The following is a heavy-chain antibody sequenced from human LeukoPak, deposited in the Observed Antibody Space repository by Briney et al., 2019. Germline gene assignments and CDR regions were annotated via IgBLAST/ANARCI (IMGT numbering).Heavy chain of an antibody. CDR2: MNPGNGDT. D-gene: IGHD2/OR15-2a*01. J-gene: IGHJ4*02. CDR3: ARGLGDYNTDYFPVSGY. CDR1: GYTFTTHD. V-gene: IGHV1-8*01. Sequence: ASVKVSCKASGYTFTTHDLAWVRQAAGQGLEWMGWMNPGNGDTAYAQKFQGRVTMTRDTSMSTAYMQLNSLGSEDTAIYYCARGLGDYNTDYFPVSGYWGQGTPVTVSS.